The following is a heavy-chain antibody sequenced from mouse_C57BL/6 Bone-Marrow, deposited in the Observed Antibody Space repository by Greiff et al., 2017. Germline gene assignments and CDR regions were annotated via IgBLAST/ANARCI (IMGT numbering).Heavy chain of an antibody. V-gene: IGHV1-81*01. D-gene: IGHD2-1*01. CDR3: ARECYGNPFAY. CDR1: GYTFTSYG. J-gene: IGHJ3*01. Sequence: VQLQQSGAELARPGASVKLSCKASGYTFTSYGISWVKQRTGQGLEWIGEIYPRSGNTYYNEKFKGKATLTADKSSSTAYMELRSLTSEDSAVYFCARECYGNPFAYWGQGTLVTVSA. CDR2: IYPRSGNT.